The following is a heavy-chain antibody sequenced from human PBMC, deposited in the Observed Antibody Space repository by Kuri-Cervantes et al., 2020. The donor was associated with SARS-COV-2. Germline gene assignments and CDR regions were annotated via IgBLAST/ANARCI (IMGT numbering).Heavy chain of an antibody. CDR2: IWYDGSNK. D-gene: IGHD3-22*01. CDR3: ARALHYYDSRGLIDY. CDR1: GFTFSSYV. J-gene: IGHJ4*02. Sequence: GESMKISCAASGFTFSSYVMHWVRQAPGKGLEWVAVIWYDGSNKYYADSVKGRFTISNDNSKNTLYLQMNSQRAQETAVYYCARALHYYDSRGLIDYWGQGTLVTVSS. V-gene: IGHV3-33*01.